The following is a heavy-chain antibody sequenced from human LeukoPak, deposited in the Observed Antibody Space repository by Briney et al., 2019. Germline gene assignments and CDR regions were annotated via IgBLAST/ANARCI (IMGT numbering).Heavy chain of an antibody. J-gene: IGHJ4*02. V-gene: IGHV4-34*01. Sequence: SSETLSLTCAVYGGSFSGYYWSWIRQPPGKGLEWIGEINHSGSTNYDPSLKSRVTISVDTSKNQFSLKLSSVTAADTAVYYCARAGTTYYCSSTSCIFDYWGQGTLVTVSS. CDR3: ARAGTTYYCSSTSCIFDY. CDR1: GGSFSGYY. D-gene: IGHD2-2*01. CDR2: INHSGST.